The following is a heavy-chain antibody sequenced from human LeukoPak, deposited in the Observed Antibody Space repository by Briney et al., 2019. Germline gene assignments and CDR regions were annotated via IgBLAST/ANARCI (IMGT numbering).Heavy chain of an antibody. J-gene: IGHJ4*02. Sequence: PGGSLRLSCTASGFTFGDYAMSWFRQAPGKGLEWVGFIRSKAYGGTTEYAASVKGRFTISRDDSKSIAYLQMNSLKTEDTAVYYCTRESWLLTPMDDYWGQGTLVTVSS. D-gene: IGHD3-22*01. CDR2: IRSKAYGGTT. CDR3: TRESWLLTPMDDY. CDR1: GFTFGDYA. V-gene: IGHV3-49*03.